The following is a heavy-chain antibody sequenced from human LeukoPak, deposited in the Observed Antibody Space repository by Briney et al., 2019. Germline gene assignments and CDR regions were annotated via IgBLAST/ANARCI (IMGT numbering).Heavy chain of an antibody. CDR1: GGTFSSYA. Sequence: VASVKVSCKASGGTFSSYAISWVRQAPGQGLEWMGGIIPIFGTANYAQKFQGRVTITADKSTSTAYMELSSLRSEDTAVYYCASSGNYYDSSGYYHWFDPWGQGTLVTVSS. D-gene: IGHD3-22*01. V-gene: IGHV1-69*06. CDR2: IIPIFGTA. CDR3: ASSGNYYDSSGYYHWFDP. J-gene: IGHJ5*02.